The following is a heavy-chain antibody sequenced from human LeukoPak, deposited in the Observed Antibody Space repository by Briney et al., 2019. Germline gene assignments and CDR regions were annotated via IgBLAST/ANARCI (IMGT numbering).Heavy chain of an antibody. V-gene: IGHV4-39*01. Sequence: SETLSLTCAVSGDSINPYYWGWIRQPPEKGLEWIGSIYYSGATYYNPSLESRVTISVDTSKNQFSLRLSSVTAADTAVYYCARTESIAAPAFDYWGQGTLVTVSS. J-gene: IGHJ4*02. CDR2: IYYSGAT. D-gene: IGHD6-6*01. CDR3: ARTESIAAPAFDY. CDR1: GDSINPYY.